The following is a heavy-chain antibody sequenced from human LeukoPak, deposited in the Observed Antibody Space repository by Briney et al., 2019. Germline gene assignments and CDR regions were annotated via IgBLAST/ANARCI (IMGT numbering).Heavy chain of an antibody. Sequence: GGSLRLSCAASGFTFSSYWMSWVRQAPGKGLKWVANIKQDGSEKYYVDSVKGRFTISRDNSKNTLYLQMSSLRAEDTAVYYCAKVAEVGATGYYYYMGVWGKGTTVTISS. V-gene: IGHV3-7*01. J-gene: IGHJ6*03. CDR2: IKQDGSEK. D-gene: IGHD1-26*01. CDR1: GFTFSSYW. CDR3: AKVAEVGATGYYYYMGV.